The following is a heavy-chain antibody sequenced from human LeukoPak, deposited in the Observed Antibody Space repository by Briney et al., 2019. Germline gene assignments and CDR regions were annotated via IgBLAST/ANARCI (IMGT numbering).Heavy chain of an antibody. CDR1: GDSVSSNSAA. D-gene: IGHD1-14*01. CDR2: TYYRSKWHN. CDR3: ARTGNHPGDYYYGMDV. V-gene: IGHV6-1*01. J-gene: IGHJ6*02. Sequence: SQTLSLTCAISGDSVSSNSAAWNWIRQSPSRGLEWLGRTYYRSKWHNDYAVSVKSRITINPDTSKNQFSLQLNSVTPEDTAVYYCARTGNHPGDYYYGMDVWGQGTTVTVSS.